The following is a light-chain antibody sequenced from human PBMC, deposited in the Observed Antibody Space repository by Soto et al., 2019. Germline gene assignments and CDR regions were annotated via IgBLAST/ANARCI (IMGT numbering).Light chain of an antibody. CDR1: SSDVGGYNY. J-gene: IGLJ1*01. V-gene: IGLV2-14*01. CDR3: SSYTSSSTPCV. Sequence: QSVLTQPASVSGSPGQSITISCTGTSSDVGGYNYVSWYQQHPGKAPKLMIYDVSNRPSGVSNRFSGSKSGNMASLTISGLQAEDEADYYCSSYTSSSTPCVFGTGTKVPS. CDR2: DVS.